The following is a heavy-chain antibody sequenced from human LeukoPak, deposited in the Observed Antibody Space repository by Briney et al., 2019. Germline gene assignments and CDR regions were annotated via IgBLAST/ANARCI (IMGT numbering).Heavy chain of an antibody. J-gene: IGHJ4*02. CDR1: GGTFSSYA. D-gene: IGHD3-3*01. CDR2: IIPIFGTA. CDR3: ARDVGDFRLDSYFDY. Sequence: ASVKVSCKASGGTFSSYAISWVRQAPGQGLEWMGGIIPIFGTANYAQKFQGRVTITADKSASTAYMELSSLRSEDTAVYYCARDVGDFRLDSYFDYWGQGTLVTVSS. V-gene: IGHV1-69*06.